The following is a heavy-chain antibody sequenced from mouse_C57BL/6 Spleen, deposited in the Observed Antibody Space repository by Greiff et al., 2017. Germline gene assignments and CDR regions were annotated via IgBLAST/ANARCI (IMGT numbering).Heavy chain of an antibody. CDR3: ARAYGSSYGWFAY. J-gene: IGHJ3*01. D-gene: IGHD1-1*01. CDR1: GFNIKNTY. Sequence: VQLQQSVAELVRPGASVKLSCTASGFNIKNTYMHWVKQRPDQGLEWIGRIDPANGNTKYAPKFQGKATITADPSSNTAYLQLSSLTSEDTAIYYCARAYGSSYGWFAYWGQGTLVTVSA. V-gene: IGHV14-3*01. CDR2: IDPANGNT.